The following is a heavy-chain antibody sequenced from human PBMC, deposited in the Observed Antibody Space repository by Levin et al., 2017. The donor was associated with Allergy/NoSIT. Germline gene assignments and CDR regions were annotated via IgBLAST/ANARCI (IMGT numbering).Heavy chain of an antibody. J-gene: IGHJ6*02. CDR3: AKDNYGSGSYTYYGMDV. CDR2: ISGSGGST. Sequence: GGSLRLSCAASGFTFSSYAMSWVRQAPGKGLEWVSAISGSGGSTYYADSVKGRFTISRDNSKNTLYLQMNSLRAEDTAVYYCAKDNYGSGSYTYYGMDVWGQGTTVTVSS. CDR1: GFTFSSYA. D-gene: IGHD3-10*01. V-gene: IGHV3-23*01.